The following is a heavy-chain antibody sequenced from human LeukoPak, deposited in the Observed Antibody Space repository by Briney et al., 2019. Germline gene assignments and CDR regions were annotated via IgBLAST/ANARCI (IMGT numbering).Heavy chain of an antibody. D-gene: IGHD4-17*01. J-gene: IGHJ6*02. CDR2: IYSGGST. V-gene: IGHV3-53*01. CDR3: ARDMGTTVTTNYYYGMDV. CDR1: GFTVSSNY. Sequence: PGGSLRLSCAASGFTVSSNYMSWVRQAPGKGLEWVSVIYSGGSTYYADSVKGRFTISRDNSKNTLYLQMNSLRAEDTAVYYCARDMGTTVTTNYYYGMDVWGQGTTVTVSS.